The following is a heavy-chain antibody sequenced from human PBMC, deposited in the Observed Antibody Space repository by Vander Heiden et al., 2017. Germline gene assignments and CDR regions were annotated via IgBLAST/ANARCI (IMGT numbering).Heavy chain of an antibody. Sequence: APGKGLEWVGRIKSKTDGGTTDYAAPVKGRFTISRDDSKNTMYLEMNSLETEDTAVYYCSTPPGVVSTIPGYWGQGTLVTVSS. CDR2: IKSKTDGGTT. J-gene: IGHJ4*02. D-gene: IGHD5-12*01. V-gene: IGHV3-15*07. CDR3: STPPGVVSTIPGY.